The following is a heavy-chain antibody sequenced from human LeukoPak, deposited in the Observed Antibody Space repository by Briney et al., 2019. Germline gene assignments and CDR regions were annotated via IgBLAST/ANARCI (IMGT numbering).Heavy chain of an antibody. CDR2: ISYDGSNK. CDR1: GFTFSSYG. CDR3: AKDPGRGSGSWPYDY. Sequence: GRSLRLSCAASGFTFSSYGMHWVRQAPGKGLEWVAVISYDGSNKYYADSVKGRFTISRDNSKNTLYLQMNSLRAEDTAVYYCAKDPGRGSGSWPYDYWGQGTLVTVSS. V-gene: IGHV3-30*18. J-gene: IGHJ4*02. D-gene: IGHD3-10*01.